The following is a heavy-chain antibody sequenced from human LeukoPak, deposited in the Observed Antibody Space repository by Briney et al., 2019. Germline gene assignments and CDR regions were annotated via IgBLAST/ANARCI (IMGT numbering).Heavy chain of an antibody. CDR2: INPSGGST. CDR1: GYTFTSYH. D-gene: IGHD4-17*01. V-gene: IGHV1-46*01. J-gene: IGHJ4*02. Sequence: ASVKVSCKASGYTFTSYHMRWVRQAPGQGLEWMGIINPSGGSTSYAQKFQGRVTMTRDTSTSTVYMELSSLRSEDTAVYYCARALSTVPSGGPFDYWGQGTLVTVSS. CDR3: ARALSTVPSGGPFDY.